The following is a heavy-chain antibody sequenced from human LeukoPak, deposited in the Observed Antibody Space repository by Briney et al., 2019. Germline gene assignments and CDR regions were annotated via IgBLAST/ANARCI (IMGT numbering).Heavy chain of an antibody. CDR3: AILEYSSPPGSFFDI. Sequence: SETLSLTCTVSGGSIHNNYWSWIRQPPGKGLEWIGSMYSSGKSDYSPSLKNRVTMSIDTSKNQFSLKLSSVTAADTAVYYCAILEYSSPPGSFFDIWGQGTMVTVSS. CDR2: MYSSGKS. V-gene: IGHV4-59*01. CDR1: GGSIHNNY. J-gene: IGHJ3*02. D-gene: IGHD6-6*01.